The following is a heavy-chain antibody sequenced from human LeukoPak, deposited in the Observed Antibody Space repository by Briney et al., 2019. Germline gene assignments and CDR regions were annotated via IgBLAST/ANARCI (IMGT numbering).Heavy chain of an antibody. CDR2: ISYDGSNK. V-gene: IGHV3-30-3*02. D-gene: IGHD4-11*01. CDR1: GFTFSSYA. Sequence: PGGSLRLSCAASGFTFSSYAMHWVRQAPGKGLELVAVISYDGSNKYYADSVKGRFTISRDNAKNTVYLQMNSLRAEDTAVYYCAKQSAVTTPLVYWGQGTLVTVSS. J-gene: IGHJ4*02. CDR3: AKQSAVTTPLVY.